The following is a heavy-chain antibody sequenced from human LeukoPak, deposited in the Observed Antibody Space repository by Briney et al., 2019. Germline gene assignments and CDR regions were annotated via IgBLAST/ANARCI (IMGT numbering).Heavy chain of an antibody. CDR1: GDSVSSNGAA. J-gene: IGHJ4*02. Sequence: SQTLSLTCAISGDSVSSNGAAWDWIRQSPSRGLEWLGRTYYRSQQWYSDYAPSVKGRITIDADTSQNQFSLHLNSVTPEDTAVYYCGRETDFGVVTNWGQGTLVTVSS. D-gene: IGHD3-3*01. V-gene: IGHV6-1*01. CDR2: TYYRSQQWYS. CDR3: GRETDFGVVTN.